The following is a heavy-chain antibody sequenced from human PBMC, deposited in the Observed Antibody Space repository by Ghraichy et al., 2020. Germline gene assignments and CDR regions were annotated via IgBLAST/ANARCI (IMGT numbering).Heavy chain of an antibody. CDR2: TSYRGAT. V-gene: IGHV4-39*02. D-gene: IGHD6-13*01. J-gene: IGHJ1*01. Sequence: SETLSLTCSVSGDSVSNRKFYWAWIRQAPGKGLEWIGSTSYRGATYYNPSLESRVVVSVDPSKNTFSLKMTYVTATDTAVYYCARRLAAAGGGNEYFQDWGQGALVIVSS. CDR3: ARRLAAAGGGNEYFQD. CDR1: GDSVSNRKFY.